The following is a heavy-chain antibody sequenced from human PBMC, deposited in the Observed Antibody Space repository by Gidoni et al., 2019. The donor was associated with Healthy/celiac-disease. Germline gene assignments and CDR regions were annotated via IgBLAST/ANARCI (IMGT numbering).Heavy chain of an antibody. J-gene: IGHJ6*02. CDR1: GFTFSSYE. Sequence: EVQLVESGGGLVQPGGSLRLSCAASGFTFSSYEMNWVRQAPGKGLEWVSYSSSSGSTIYYADSVKGRFTISRDNAKNSLYLQMNSLRAEDTAVYYCARDAIVVVVAATSYYYYYGMDVWGQGTTVTVSS. CDR2: SSSSGSTI. CDR3: ARDAIVVVVAATSYYYYYGMDV. D-gene: IGHD2-15*01. V-gene: IGHV3-48*03.